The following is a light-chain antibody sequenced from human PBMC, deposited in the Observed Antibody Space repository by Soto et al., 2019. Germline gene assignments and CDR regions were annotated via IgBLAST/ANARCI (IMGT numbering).Light chain of an antibody. Sequence: QSALTQPPSASGSPGQSVTISCTGTSSDVGGYNYVSWYQQHPGKAPKVMIYEVTKRPSGVPDRFSGSKSGNTASLTVSGLHEEDESDYYCSSYADSNNYVFGSGTKLTVL. J-gene: IGLJ1*01. CDR2: EVT. CDR1: SSDVGGYNY. V-gene: IGLV2-8*01. CDR3: SSYADSNNYV.